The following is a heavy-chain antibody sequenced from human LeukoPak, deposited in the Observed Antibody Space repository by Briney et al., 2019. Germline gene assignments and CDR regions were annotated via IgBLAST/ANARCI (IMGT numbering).Heavy chain of an antibody. D-gene: IGHD6-13*01. V-gene: IGHV3-9*01. Sequence: GRSLRLSCAASGFTFDDYAMHWVRQAPGKGLEWVSGISWNSGSIGYADSVKGRFTISRDNAKNSLYLQMNSLRAEDTALYYCAKDIDQQLVLDDAFDIWGQGTMVTVSS. CDR1: GFTFDDYA. J-gene: IGHJ3*02. CDR3: AKDIDQQLVLDDAFDI. CDR2: ISWNSGSI.